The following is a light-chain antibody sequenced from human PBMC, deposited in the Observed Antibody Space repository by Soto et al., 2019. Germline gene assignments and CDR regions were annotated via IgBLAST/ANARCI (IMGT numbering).Light chain of an antibody. CDR2: QDS. CDR1: KLGDKY. V-gene: IGLV3-1*01. CDR3: QAWDSSREV. J-gene: IGLJ2*01. Sequence: SYELTQPPSVSVSPGQTASITCSGDKLGDKYACWYQQKPGQSPVLGIYQDSKRPSGIPERFSGSNSGNTATLTISGTQAMDEADYYCQAWDSSREVFGGGTKLTVL.